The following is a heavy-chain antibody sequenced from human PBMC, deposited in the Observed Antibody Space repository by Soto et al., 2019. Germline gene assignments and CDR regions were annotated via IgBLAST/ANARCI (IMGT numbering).Heavy chain of an antibody. CDR2: IIPITATA. D-gene: IGHD2-2*01. CDR1: GGTFGSYA. Sequence: QVQLVQSGAEVKKPGSSVKVSCKASGGTFGSYAISWVRQAPGQGLEWMGGIIPITATANYAQKFQGRVTITADESTSTASMQLSSLRSEDTAVYYCARSQGSSTSLEIYYCYYCGMDVWGQGTTVTVSS. CDR3: ARSQGSSTSLEIYYCYYCGMDV. J-gene: IGHJ6*02. V-gene: IGHV1-69*01.